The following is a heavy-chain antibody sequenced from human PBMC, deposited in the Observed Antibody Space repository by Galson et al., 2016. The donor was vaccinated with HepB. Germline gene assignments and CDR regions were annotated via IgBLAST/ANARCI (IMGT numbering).Heavy chain of an antibody. V-gene: IGHV3-21*03. D-gene: IGHD2-21*01. CDR2: ISSSSTYI. J-gene: IGHJ4*02. CDR1: GFTFTRYS. Sequence: SLRLSCATSGFTFTRYSMYWVRQAPGKGLEWISSISSSSTYIYYADSVKGRVPVSRDNAETSLYLQMNNLRVEDTGGYYCARYSAYWGQGTLVTVSS. CDR3: ARYSAY.